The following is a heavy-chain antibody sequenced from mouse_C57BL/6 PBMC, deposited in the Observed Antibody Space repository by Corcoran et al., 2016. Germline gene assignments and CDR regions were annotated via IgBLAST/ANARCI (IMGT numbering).Heavy chain of an antibody. J-gene: IGHJ4*01. D-gene: IGHD2-4*01. V-gene: IGHV1-80*01. Sequence: QVQLQQSGAELVKPGASVKIFCKASGYAFSSYWMNWVKQRPGKGLEWIGQIYPGDGDTNYNGKSKGKATLTADKSSSTAYMQLSSLTSEDSAVYFCASYDYDVAMDYWGQGTSVTVSS. CDR2: IYPGDGDT. CDR1: GYAFSSYW. CDR3: ASYDYDVAMDY.